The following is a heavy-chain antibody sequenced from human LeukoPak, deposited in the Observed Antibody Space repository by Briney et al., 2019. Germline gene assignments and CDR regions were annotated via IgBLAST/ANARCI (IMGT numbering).Heavy chain of an antibody. CDR2: IIPIFGTA. Sequence: GASVKVSCMASGGTFSSYAISWVRQAPGQGLEWMGGIIPIFGTANYAQKFQGRVTITADKSTSTAYMELSSLRSEDTAEYYCARALGSAYGRAKFDPWGQGTLVTVSS. J-gene: IGHJ5*02. CDR3: ARALGSAYGRAKFDP. D-gene: IGHD1-14*01. CDR1: GGTFSSYA. V-gene: IGHV1-69*06.